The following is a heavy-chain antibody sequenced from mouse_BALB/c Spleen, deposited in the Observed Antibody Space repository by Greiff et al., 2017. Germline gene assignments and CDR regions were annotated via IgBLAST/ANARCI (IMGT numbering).Heavy chain of an antibody. Sequence: VQLQQSGAELVRPGSSVKISCKASGYAFSSYWMNWVKQRPGQGLEWIGQIYPGDGDTNYNGKFKGKATLTADKSSSTAYMQLSSLTSEDSAVYFCARSSDYGNYEFAYWGQGTLVTVPA. D-gene: IGHD2-1*01. CDR3: ARSSDYGNYEFAY. CDR2: IYPGDGDT. V-gene: IGHV1-80*01. CDR1: GYAFSSYW. J-gene: IGHJ3*01.